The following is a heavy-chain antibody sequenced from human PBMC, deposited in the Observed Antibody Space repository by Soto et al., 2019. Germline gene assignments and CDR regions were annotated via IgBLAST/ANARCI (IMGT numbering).Heavy chain of an antibody. V-gene: IGHV3-11*04. J-gene: IGHJ5*02. D-gene: IGHD1-26*01. CDR2: ISSRSSSI. Sequence: GGSLRLSCAASGFTFSDYYMTWIRQAPGKGLEWISYISSRSSSIYYADSVKGRFTISRDNAKNTVFLQMNSLRADDTAVYYCAKVASGSYDWFDPWGQGTLVTVSS. CDR3: AKVASGSYDWFDP. CDR1: GFTFSDYY.